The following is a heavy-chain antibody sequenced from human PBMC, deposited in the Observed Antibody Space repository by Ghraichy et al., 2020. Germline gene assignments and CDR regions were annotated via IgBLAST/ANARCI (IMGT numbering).Heavy chain of an antibody. J-gene: IGHJ4*02. D-gene: IGHD2-2*01. CDR3: ARRRSSTSFRDY. V-gene: IGHV4-39*01. Sequence: ESLNISCTVSGVSISSSGYYWGWIRQPPGKGLEWIGNIYYSGSTYYNPSLKSRVTISVDTSKNQFSLKLSSVTAADTAVYYCARRRSSTSFRDYWGQGTLVTVSS. CDR1: GVSISSSGYY. CDR2: IYYSGST.